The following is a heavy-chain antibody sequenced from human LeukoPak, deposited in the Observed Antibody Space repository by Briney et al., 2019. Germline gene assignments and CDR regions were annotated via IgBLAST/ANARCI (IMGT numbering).Heavy chain of an antibody. J-gene: IGHJ6*02. CDR1: GGSISSSNW. V-gene: IGHV4-4*02. CDR2: IYHSGST. Sequence: SSPGLVKPSGTLSLTCAVSGGSISSSNWWSWVRQPPGKGLEWIGEIYHSGSTNYNPSLKSRVTISVDKSKNQFSLKLSSVTAADTAVYYCARDLSMAADYYYYGMDVWGQGTTVTVSS. CDR3: ARDLSMAADYYYYGMDV. D-gene: IGHD5-24*01.